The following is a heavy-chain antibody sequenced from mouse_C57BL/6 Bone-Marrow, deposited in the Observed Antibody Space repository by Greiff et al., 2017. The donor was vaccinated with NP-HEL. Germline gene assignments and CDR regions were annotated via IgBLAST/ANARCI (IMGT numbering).Heavy chain of an antibody. CDR1: GFTFSSYA. V-gene: IGHV5-4*03. Sequence: EVKLVESGGGLVKPGGSLKLSCAASGFTFSSYAMSWVRQTPEKRLEWVATISDGGSYTYYPDNVKGRFTISRDNAKNNLYLQMSHLKSEDTAMYYCARLYDGYPFAYWGQGTLVTVSA. J-gene: IGHJ3*01. CDR3: ARLYDGYPFAY. D-gene: IGHD2-3*01. CDR2: ISDGGSYT.